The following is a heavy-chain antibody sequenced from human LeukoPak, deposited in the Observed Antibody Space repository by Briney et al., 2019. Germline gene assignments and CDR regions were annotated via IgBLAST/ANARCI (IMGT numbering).Heavy chain of an antibody. CDR3: ARAGGSRTSYPNWFDL. V-gene: IGHV4-61*02. D-gene: IGHD3-10*01. CDR1: GGSISSANYY. J-gene: IGHJ5*02. Sequence: SETLSLTCTVSGGSISSANYYWSWIRQPAGKGLEWIGRIYTTGSTNYNPSLKSRVTISVDTSKSQFSLKLSSVTAADAAVYYCARAGGSRTSYPNWFDLWGQGTLVTVSS. CDR2: IYTTGST.